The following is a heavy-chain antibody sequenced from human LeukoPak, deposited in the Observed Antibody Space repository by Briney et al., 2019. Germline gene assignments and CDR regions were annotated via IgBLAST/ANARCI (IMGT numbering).Heavy chain of an antibody. CDR2: INTNTGNP. Sequence: ASVKVSCKASGYTFTSYAISWVRQAPGQGLEWMGWINTNTGNPTYAQGFTGRFVFSLDTSVSTAYLQISSLKAEDTAVYYCARGLVRSSGRWYWFDPWGQGTLVTVSS. J-gene: IGHJ5*02. V-gene: IGHV7-4-1*02. CDR3: ARGLVRSSGRWYWFDP. CDR1: GYTFTSYA. D-gene: IGHD6-19*01.